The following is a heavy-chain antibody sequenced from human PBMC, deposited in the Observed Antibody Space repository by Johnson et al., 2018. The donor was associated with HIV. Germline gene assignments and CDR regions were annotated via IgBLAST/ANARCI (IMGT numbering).Heavy chain of an antibody. CDR2: ISGSGGST. Sequence: VHLVESGGAVVRPGGSLRLSCAASGFTFSSYAMSWVRQAPGKGLEWVSAISGSGGSTYYADSVKGRFTISRDNSKNTLYLQMNSLRAEDTAVYYCAKDGAGPDAFDIWGQGTMVTVSS. D-gene: IGHD3-16*01. CDR3: AKDGAGPDAFDI. CDR1: GFTFSSYA. V-gene: IGHV3-23*04. J-gene: IGHJ3*02.